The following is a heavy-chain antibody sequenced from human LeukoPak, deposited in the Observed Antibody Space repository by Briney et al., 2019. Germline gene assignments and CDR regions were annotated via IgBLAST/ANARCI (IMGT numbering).Heavy chain of an antibody. CDR1: GGSISSGGYS. CDR2: IYHSGST. D-gene: IGHD3-10*01. V-gene: IGHV4-30-2*01. Sequence: SETLSLTCAVSGGSISSGGYSWSWIRQPPGKGLEWIGYIYHSGSTYYNPSLKSRVTISVDRSKNQFSLKLSSVTAADTAVYYCARGQKYGSGSAPDYWGQGTLVTVSS. J-gene: IGHJ4*02. CDR3: ARGQKYGSGSAPDY.